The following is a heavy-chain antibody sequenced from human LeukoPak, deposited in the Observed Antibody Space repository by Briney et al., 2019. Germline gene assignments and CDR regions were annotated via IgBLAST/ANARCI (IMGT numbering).Heavy chain of an antibody. V-gene: IGHV1-58*01. Sequence: VASVNVSCKASGFTFTSSAVQWVRQARGQRLEWIGWIVVGSGNTNYAQKFQERVTITRDMSTSTAYMELSSLRSEDTAVYYCAADPPGDIVVVPAAMLYGMDVWGQGTTVTVSS. D-gene: IGHD2-2*01. CDR2: IVVGSGNT. J-gene: IGHJ6*02. CDR1: GFTFTSSA. CDR3: AADPPGDIVVVPAAMLYGMDV.